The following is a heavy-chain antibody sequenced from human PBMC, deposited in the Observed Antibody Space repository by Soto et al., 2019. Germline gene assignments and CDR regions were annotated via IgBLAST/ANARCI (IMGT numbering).Heavy chain of an antibody. CDR2: INSDGSST. CDR3: ASWEPPYYYYGMDV. V-gene: IGHV3-74*01. D-gene: IGHD1-26*01. J-gene: IGHJ6*02. Sequence: GGSLRLSCAASGFTFSSYWMHWVRQAPGKGLVWVSRINSDGSSTSYADSVKGRFTISRDNAKNTLYLQMNSLRAEDTAVYYCASWEPPYYYYGMDVWGQGTTVTVSS. CDR1: GFTFSSYW.